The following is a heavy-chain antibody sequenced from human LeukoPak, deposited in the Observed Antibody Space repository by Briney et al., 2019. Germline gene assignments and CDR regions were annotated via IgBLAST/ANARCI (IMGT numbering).Heavy chain of an antibody. D-gene: IGHD5-24*01. V-gene: IGHV4-59*01. CDR2: IYYSGST. CDR1: GGSISSYY. Sequence: SETLPLTCTVSGGSISSYYWSWIRQPPGKGLEWIGYIYYSGSTNYNPSLKSRVTISVDTSKNQFSLKLSSVTAADTAVYYCARSRDGYNLDPWGQGTLVTVSS. CDR3: ARSRDGYNLDP. J-gene: IGHJ5*02.